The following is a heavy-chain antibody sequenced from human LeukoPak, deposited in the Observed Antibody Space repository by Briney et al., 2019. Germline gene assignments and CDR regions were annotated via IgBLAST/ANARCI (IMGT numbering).Heavy chain of an antibody. CDR2: ISSSSSYI. D-gene: IGHD5-12*01. CDR3: ARVLGYGDNWFDP. Sequence: PGGSLRLSCAASGFTFSSYSMNWDRQAPGKGLEWVSSISSSSSYIYYADSVKGRFTISRDNAKNSLYLQMNSLRAEDTAVYYCARVLGYGDNWFDPWGQGTLVTVSS. V-gene: IGHV3-21*01. J-gene: IGHJ5*02. CDR1: GFTFSSYS.